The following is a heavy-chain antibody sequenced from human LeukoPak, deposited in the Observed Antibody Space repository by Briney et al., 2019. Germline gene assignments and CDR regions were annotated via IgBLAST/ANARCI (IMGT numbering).Heavy chain of an antibody. J-gene: IGHJ5*02. CDR3: ARDLGPYNWFDP. CDR1: GGSISSGSYY. Sequence: PSQTLSLTCTVSGGSISSGSYYWSWIRQPAGKGLEWIGHIYTSGNGNYSPSLKSRVTISIDTSKNQFSLKLSSVTAADTALYYCARDLGPYNWFDPWGQGTLVTVSS. CDR2: IYTSGNG. V-gene: IGHV4-61*09. D-gene: IGHD7-27*01.